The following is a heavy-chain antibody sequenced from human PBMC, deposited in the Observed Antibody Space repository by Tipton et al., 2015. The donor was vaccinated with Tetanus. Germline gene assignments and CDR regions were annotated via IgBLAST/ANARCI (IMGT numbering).Heavy chain of an antibody. J-gene: IGHJ6*02. CDR1: GGSFSGYY. Sequence: TLSLTCAVYGGSFSGYYWSWIRQPPGKGLEWIGEINHGGSTNYNPSLTSRITISVDTPKNVFSLKLSSVTAADTGVYYCARGGYAYGLDVWAQGTTVTVSS. CDR3: ARGGYAYGLDV. CDR2: INHGGST. V-gene: IGHV4-34*01. D-gene: IGHD5-12*01.